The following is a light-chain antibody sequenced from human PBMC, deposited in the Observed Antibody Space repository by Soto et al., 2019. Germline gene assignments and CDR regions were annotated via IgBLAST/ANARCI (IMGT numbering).Light chain of an antibody. CDR1: QSVGRNY. CDR2: GPS. V-gene: IGKV3-20*01. CDR3: HQYASYPQT. J-gene: IGKJ1*01. Sequence: EIVLTQSLGTLSLSPGEIATLSCRASQSVGRNYLAWYQQKPGQAPRLLTYGPSIRATCIPDRFSGSGSGSDFTLTISRLGPEDFAVYYCHQYASYPQTFGQGTKVEI.